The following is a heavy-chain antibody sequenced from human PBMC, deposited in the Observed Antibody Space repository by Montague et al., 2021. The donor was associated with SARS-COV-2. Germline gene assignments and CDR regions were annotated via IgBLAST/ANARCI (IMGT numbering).Heavy chain of an antibody. J-gene: IGHJ4*02. Sequence: SLRLSCAASGFIFSSYGMHWVRQAPGKGLEWVAVIWYDGSNKYYADSVKGRFTISRDNSKNTLYLQMNSLRAEDTAVYYCAKQFGYGSGSIDYWGQGTLVTVSS. V-gene: IGHV3-33*06. CDR2: IWYDGSNK. D-gene: IGHD3-10*01. CDR3: AKQFGYGSGSIDY. CDR1: GFIFSSYG.